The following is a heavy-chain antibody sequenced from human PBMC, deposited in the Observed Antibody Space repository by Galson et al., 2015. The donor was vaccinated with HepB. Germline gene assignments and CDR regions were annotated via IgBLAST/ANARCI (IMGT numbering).Heavy chain of an antibody. Sequence: QSGAEVKKPGESLKISCKGSGYSFTSYWIGWVRQMPGKGLEWMGIIYPGDSDTRYSPSFQGQVTISADKSISTAYLQWSSRKASDTAMYYCAGQETAGPAAILVFDYWGQGTLAAVSS. CDR3: AGQETAGPAAILVFDY. CDR1: GYSFTSYW. V-gene: IGHV5-51*01. J-gene: IGHJ4*02. D-gene: IGHD2-2*01. CDR2: IYPGDSDT.